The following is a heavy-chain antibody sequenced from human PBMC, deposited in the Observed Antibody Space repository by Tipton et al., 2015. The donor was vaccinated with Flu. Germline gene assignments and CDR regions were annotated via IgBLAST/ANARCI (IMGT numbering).Heavy chain of an antibody. J-gene: IGHJ3*02. CDR1: GGSISSSSYY. CDR2: IYYSGSI. Sequence: TLSLTCTVSGGSISSSSYYWGWIRQPPGKGLEWIGSIYYSGSIYYNPSLKSRVTISVDTSKNQFSLKLSSVTAADTAVYYCARTYGSGSRYAFDIWGQGTMVTVSS. CDR3: ARTYGSGSRYAFDI. D-gene: IGHD3-10*01. V-gene: IGHV4-39*07.